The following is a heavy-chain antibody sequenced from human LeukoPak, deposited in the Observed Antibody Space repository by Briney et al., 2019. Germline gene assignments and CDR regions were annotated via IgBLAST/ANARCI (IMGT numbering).Heavy chain of an antibody. J-gene: IGHJ3*01. Sequence: GESLKISCRGSGYRFSTYWIAWVRQMPGKGLEWMGIIYLGDSDTRYSPSFQGQVTISADKSVNTAYLQWSSLKASDTAMYYCARPNITSYYDSRGYDAFDVWGQGTMVTVYS. CDR1: GYRFSTYW. CDR3: ARPNITSYYDSRGYDAFDV. CDR2: IYLGDSDT. V-gene: IGHV5-51*01. D-gene: IGHD3-22*01.